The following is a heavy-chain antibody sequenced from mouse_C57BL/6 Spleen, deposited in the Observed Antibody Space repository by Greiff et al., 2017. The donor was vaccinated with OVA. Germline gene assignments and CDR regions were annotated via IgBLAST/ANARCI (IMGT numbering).Heavy chain of an antibody. CDR3: ARDGRPWYFDV. CDR2: INYDGSST. J-gene: IGHJ1*03. CDR1: GFTFSDYY. V-gene: IGHV5-16*01. Sequence: EVQRVESEGGLVQPGSSMKLSCTASGFTFSDYYMAWVRQVPEKGLEWVANINYDGSSTYYLDSLKSRFIISRDNAKNILYLQMSSLKSEDTATYYCARDGRPWYFDVWGTGTTVTVSS. D-gene: IGHD3-1*01.